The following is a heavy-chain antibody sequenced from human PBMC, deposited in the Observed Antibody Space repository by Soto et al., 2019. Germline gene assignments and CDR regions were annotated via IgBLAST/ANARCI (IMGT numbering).Heavy chain of an antibody. V-gene: IGHV1-46*01. D-gene: IGHD1-26*01. CDR2: INPGGGST. CDR3: ARPTVVGATVRYFFDY. J-gene: IGHJ4*01. Sequence: AASVKVSCKASGYTFTSYYIHWVRQAPGQGLEWMGVINPGGGSTNYAQKFKGRVTMTRDTSTSIVYMELSSLTSEDTAVYYCARPTVVGATVRYFFDYWGQGTLVTVSS. CDR1: GYTFTSYY.